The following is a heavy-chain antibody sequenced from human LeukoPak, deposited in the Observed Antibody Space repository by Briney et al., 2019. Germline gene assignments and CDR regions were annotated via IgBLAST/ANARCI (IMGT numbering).Heavy chain of an antibody. CDR1: GGSISSYD. V-gene: IGHV4-4*09. D-gene: IGHD2-2*02. CDR2: IYTSGST. CDR3: ARYCSSTSCYTRGYNARWFDP. Sequence: PSETLSLTCTVSGGSISSYDWCWIRNPPGKGQEWIGYIYTSGSTNYNPSLKSRVTISVDTSTNQFSLKLSSVTAADTAVYYCARYCSSTSCYTRGYNARWFDPWGQGTLVTVSS. J-gene: IGHJ5*02.